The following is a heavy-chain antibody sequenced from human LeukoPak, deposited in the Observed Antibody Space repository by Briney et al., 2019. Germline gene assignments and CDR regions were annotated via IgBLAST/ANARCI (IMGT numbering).Heavy chain of an antibody. CDR1: GGSIRSYY. CDR2: IYYSGSA. D-gene: IGHD3-10*01. J-gene: IGHJ5*02. V-gene: IGHV4-59*12. Sequence: SETLSLTRTVSGGSIRSYYWSWIRQPPGKGLEWIGYIYYSGSANYNPSLKSRVTISVDTSKNQFSLKLSSVTAADTAVYYCARGCLTPGPMVRGANWFDPWGQGTLVTVSS. CDR3: ARGCLTPGPMVRGANWFDP.